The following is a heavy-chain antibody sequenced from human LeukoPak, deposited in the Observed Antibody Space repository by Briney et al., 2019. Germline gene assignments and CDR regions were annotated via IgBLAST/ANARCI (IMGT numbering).Heavy chain of an antibody. CDR2: IYTSGST. J-gene: IGHJ4*01. D-gene: IGHD2-8*01. CDR1: GGSISSYY. V-gene: IGHV4-4*07. Sequence: SETLSLTCTVSGGSISSYYWSWIRQPAGKGLEWIGRIYTSGSTNYNPSLKSRVTMSVDTSKNQFSLKVSSVTAADTAVYYCASEGVVPGFFDYWGHGTLVTVSS. CDR3: ASEGVVPGFFDY.